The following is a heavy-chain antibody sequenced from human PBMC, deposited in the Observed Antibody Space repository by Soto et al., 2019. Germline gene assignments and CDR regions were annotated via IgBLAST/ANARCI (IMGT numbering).Heavy chain of an antibody. CDR2: INPSGGST. J-gene: IGHJ4*02. CDR1: GYTFTSYY. D-gene: IGHD4-17*01. Sequence: ASVKVSCKASGYTFTSYYMHWVRQAPGQGLEWMGIINPSGGSTSYAQKFQGRVTMTRDTSTSTVYMELSSLRSEDTAVYYCARDPVDGAYVLLRFDYWGQGPLVTVSS. V-gene: IGHV1-46*03. CDR3: ARDPVDGAYVLLRFDY.